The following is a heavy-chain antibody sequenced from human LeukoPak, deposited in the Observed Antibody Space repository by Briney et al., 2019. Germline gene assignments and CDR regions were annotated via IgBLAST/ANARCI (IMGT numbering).Heavy chain of an antibody. Sequence: GGSLRLSCAASGFTFSSYWMSWVRQAPGKGLEWVAVISYDGSNKYYADSVKGRFTISRDNSKNTLYLQMNSLRAEDTAVYYCARENYVDTAMSLDYWGQGTLVTVSS. CDR2: ISYDGSNK. CDR1: GFTFSSYW. CDR3: ARENYVDTAMSLDY. V-gene: IGHV3-30-3*01. D-gene: IGHD5-18*01. J-gene: IGHJ4*02.